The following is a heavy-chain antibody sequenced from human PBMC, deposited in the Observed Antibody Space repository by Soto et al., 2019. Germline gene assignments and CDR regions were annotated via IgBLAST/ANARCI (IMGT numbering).Heavy chain of an antibody. Sequence: EVQLLESGGGLVQPGGSLRLSCAASGFTFSSYAMSWVRQAPGKGLEWVSAISGSGGSTYYADSVKGRFTISRDNSKHTLYLQMNSLRAEDTAVYYCAKDSNLRPYYFDYWGQGTLVTVSS. CDR2: ISGSGGST. V-gene: IGHV3-23*01. J-gene: IGHJ4*02. CDR3: AKDSNLRPYYFDY. CDR1: GFTFSSYA. D-gene: IGHD4-17*01.